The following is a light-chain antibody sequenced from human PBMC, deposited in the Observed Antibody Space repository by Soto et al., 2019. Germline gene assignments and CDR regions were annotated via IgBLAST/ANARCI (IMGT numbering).Light chain of an antibody. V-gene: IGKV1-39*01. Sequence: DIQMTQSPSSLYASVGDRVTITCRASQSISSYLNWNQQKPGKAPKLLIYAASSLQSGVPSRFSGSGSGTDFTLTISKLQPDDFSTYYCQRSYSTLYTVGQGTKLESK. J-gene: IGKJ2*01. CDR2: AAS. CDR3: QRSYSTLYT. CDR1: QSISSY.